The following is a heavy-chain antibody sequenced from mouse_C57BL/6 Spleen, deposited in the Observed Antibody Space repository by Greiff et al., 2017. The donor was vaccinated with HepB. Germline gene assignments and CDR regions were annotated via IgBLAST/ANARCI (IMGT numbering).Heavy chain of an antibody. V-gene: IGHV1-4*01. Sequence: VKLMESGAELARPGASVKMSCKASGYTFTSYTMHWVKQRPGQGLEWIGYINPSSGYTKYNQKFKDKATLTADKSSSTAYMQLSSLTSEDSAVYYCARWSYYGSLDYWGQGTTLTVSS. CDR1: GYTFTSYT. CDR2: INPSSGYT. J-gene: IGHJ2*01. D-gene: IGHD1-1*01. CDR3: ARWSYYGSLDY.